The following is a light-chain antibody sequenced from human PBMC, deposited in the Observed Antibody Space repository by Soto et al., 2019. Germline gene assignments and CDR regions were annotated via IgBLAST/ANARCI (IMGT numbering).Light chain of an antibody. Sequence: PGERATLSCRASQSLSSSYSVCYQHKPVQAPRLLIYGASSRSTGIPDRFSGSVSGRDFTLTISRLKPEDFVVYYCHQYGASPLTFGGGTKVDIK. CDR3: HQYGASPLT. CDR1: QSLSSSY. V-gene: IGKV3-20*01. J-gene: IGKJ4*01. CDR2: GAS.